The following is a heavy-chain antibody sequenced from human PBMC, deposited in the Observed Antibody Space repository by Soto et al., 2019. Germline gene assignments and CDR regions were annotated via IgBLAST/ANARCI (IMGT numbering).Heavy chain of an antibody. CDR3: ELPFGDYGDYAWSLRY. CDR1: GYTFSGYA. Sequence: QVQLVQSGAEVKKPGASVKVSCKASGYTFSGYAMGWVRQAPGQGLEGMGWISAYNGNTDYAQKFQGRVSMTTDTSTSTAYMELRSLTSDDAAVYYCELPFGDYGDYAWSLRYWGQGTLVTVSS. J-gene: IGHJ4*02. V-gene: IGHV1-18*01. CDR2: ISAYNGNT. D-gene: IGHD4-17*01.